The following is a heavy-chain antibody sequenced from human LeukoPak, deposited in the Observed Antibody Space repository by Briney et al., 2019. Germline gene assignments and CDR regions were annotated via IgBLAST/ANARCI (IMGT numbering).Heavy chain of an antibody. Sequence: GGSLRLSCAASGFTFSSFGIHWVRQAPGKGLEWVAIVWYDGSNKYYADSVKGRFTISRDNSKNTLYLQMNSLRAEDTAVYYCARDVVAATQTFSYGMDVWGRGTTVTVSS. CDR3: ARDVVAATQTFSYGMDV. CDR2: VWYDGSNK. D-gene: IGHD2-15*01. J-gene: IGHJ6*02. V-gene: IGHV3-33*01. CDR1: GFTFSSFG.